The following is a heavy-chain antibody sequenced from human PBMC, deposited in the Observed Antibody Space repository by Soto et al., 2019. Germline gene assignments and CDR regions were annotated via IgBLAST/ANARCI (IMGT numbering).Heavy chain of an antibody. CDR1: GASVRSGSYY. V-gene: IGHV4-61*01. CDR2: IYDTGTT. Sequence: SETLSLTCTVSGASVRSGSYYWSWVRQPPGRGLEWIGYIYDTGTTNYNPSLKSRVTMSVDTSKNQFSLKLNSLTAADTAVYYCTRVEDYGDYFDCWGQGTLVTVSS. D-gene: IGHD4-17*01. CDR3: TRVEDYGDYFDC. J-gene: IGHJ4*02.